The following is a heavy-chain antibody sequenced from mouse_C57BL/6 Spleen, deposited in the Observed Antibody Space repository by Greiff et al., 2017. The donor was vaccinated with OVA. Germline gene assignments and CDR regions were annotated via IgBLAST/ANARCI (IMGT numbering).Heavy chain of an antibody. J-gene: IGHJ1*03. V-gene: IGHV1-4*01. D-gene: IGHD2-5*01. CDR1: GYTFTSYT. Sequence: QVQLKQSGAELARPGASVKMSCKASGYTFTSYTMHWVKQRPGQGLEWIGYINPSSGYTKYNQKFKDKATLTADKSSSTAYMQLSSLTSEDSAVDYCARTGYSNPYWYFDVWGTGTTVTVSS. CDR3: ARTGYSNPYWYFDV. CDR2: INPSSGYT.